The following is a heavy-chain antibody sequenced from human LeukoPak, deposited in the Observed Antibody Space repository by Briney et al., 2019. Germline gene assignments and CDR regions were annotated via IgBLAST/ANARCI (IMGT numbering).Heavy chain of an antibody. D-gene: IGHD3-9*01. Sequence: SETPSLTCAVYGGSFSGYYWSWIRQPPGKGLEWIGEINHSGSTNYNPSLKSRVTISVDTSKNQFSLKLSSVTAADTAVYYCARSQERRYFDWLFPFDCWGQGTLVTVSS. CDR2: INHSGST. V-gene: IGHV4-34*01. J-gene: IGHJ4*02. CDR3: ARSQERRYFDWLFPFDC. CDR1: GGSFSGYY.